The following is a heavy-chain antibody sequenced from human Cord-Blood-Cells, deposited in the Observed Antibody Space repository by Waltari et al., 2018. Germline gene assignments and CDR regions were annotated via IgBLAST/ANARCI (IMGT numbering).Heavy chain of an antibody. CDR2: INHRGST. Sequence: QVQLQQWGAGLLKPSETLSLTCAVYGGSFSGYYWSWIRQPPGRGLGWIGEINHRGSTNYNPSLKSRVTISVDTSKNQFSLKLSSVTAADTAVYYCARGHTMVRGVKGSNWFDPWGQGTLVTVSS. CDR1: GGSFSGYY. J-gene: IGHJ5*02. D-gene: IGHD3-10*01. V-gene: IGHV4-34*01. CDR3: ARGHTMVRGVKGSNWFDP.